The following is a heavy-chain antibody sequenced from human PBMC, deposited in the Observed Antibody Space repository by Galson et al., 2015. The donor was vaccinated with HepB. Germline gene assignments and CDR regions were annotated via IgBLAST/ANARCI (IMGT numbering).Heavy chain of an antibody. D-gene: IGHD3-16*01. CDR2: ISSSSSYI. Sequence: SLRLSCAASGFTLRSYIMNWVRQVPGKGLEWVSSISSSSSYIYYADSVKGRFTISRDNAKNSLFLQMNSLRAEDTAPYYCAREWGGYSYYMDVWGKGTAVTVSS. CDR1: GFTLRSYI. J-gene: IGHJ6*03. CDR3: AREWGGYSYYMDV. V-gene: IGHV3-21*01.